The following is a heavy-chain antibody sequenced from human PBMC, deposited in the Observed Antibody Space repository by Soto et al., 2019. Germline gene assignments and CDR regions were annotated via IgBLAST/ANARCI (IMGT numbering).Heavy chain of an antibody. CDR2: IIPIFGTA. CDR1: GGTFSSYA. Sequence: QVQLVQSGAEVKKPGSSVKVSCKASGGTFSSYAISWLRQAPGQGLEWMGGIIPIFGTANYAQKFQGRVTITADKSTSTAYMELSSLRSEDTAVYYCATDSIVVVPAAIPVSLYYYYYYGMDVWGQGTTVTVAS. D-gene: IGHD2-2*02. CDR3: ATDSIVVVPAAIPVSLYYYYYYGMDV. V-gene: IGHV1-69*06. J-gene: IGHJ6*02.